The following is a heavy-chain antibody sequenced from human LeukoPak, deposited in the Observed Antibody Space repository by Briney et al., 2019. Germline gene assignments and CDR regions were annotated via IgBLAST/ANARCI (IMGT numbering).Heavy chain of an antibody. CDR2: ISSSSNYT. J-gene: IGHJ5*02. Sequence: GGSLRLSCAASGFTFSDYYMSWIHQAPEKGLEWVSYISSSSNYTNYADSVKGRFTISRDNAKNSLYLQMNSLTAEDTAVYYCARQGNNWFDPWGQGTLVTVSS. V-gene: IGHV3-11*06. CDR3: ARQGNNWFDP. CDR1: GFTFSDYY.